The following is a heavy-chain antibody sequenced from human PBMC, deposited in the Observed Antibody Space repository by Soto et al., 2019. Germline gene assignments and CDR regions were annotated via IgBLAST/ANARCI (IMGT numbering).Heavy chain of an antibody. CDR2: ISGSSVRT. D-gene: IGHD4-17*01. CDR1: GLTFSNYA. CDR3: SKDPNGDHIGAFDM. J-gene: IGHJ3*02. V-gene: IGHV3-23*01. Sequence: EGQLLESGGGLVQPGGSLRLSCAASGLTFSNYALTWVRQAPGKGLEWVSAISGSSVRTEYADSEKGRFTISRDNSNKTLYLQMSSLRADDTAVYYCSKDPNGDHIGAFDMWGQGTMVTVSS.